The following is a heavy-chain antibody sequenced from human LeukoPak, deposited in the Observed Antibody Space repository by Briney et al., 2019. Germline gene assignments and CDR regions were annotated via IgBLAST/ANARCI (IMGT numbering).Heavy chain of an antibody. J-gene: IGHJ4*02. Sequence: SETLSLTCTVSGGSMSNSYWTWIRQPAGKGLEWIGRIYASGDTYYKPSLYSRVTISVDTSKNQFSLKLSSVTAADTAVYYCARGGPATVTRDFDFDYWGQGTLVTVSS. V-gene: IGHV4-4*07. CDR3: ARGGPATVTRDFDFDY. CDR2: IYASGDT. D-gene: IGHD4-17*01. CDR1: GGSMSNSY.